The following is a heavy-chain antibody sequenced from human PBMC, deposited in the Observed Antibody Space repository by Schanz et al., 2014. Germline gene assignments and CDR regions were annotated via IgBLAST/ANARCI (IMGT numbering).Heavy chain of an antibody. CDR3: ARDRRNADLDY. J-gene: IGHJ4*02. D-gene: IGHD1-1*01. CDR2: ITYNGGTI. CDR1: GITFSSHS. Sequence: VQLVESGGGVVRPGGSLRLSCAASGITFSSHSFNWVRQAPGKGLEWISYITYNGGTIYYADSVKGRFTISRDNAKNSLYLEMNSLRAEDTALYYCARDRRNADLDYWGQGTLVTVSS. V-gene: IGHV3-48*01.